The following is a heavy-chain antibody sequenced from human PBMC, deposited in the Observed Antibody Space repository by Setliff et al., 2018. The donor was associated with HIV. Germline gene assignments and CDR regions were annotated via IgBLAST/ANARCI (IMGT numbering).Heavy chain of an antibody. D-gene: IGHD6-6*01. CDR2: LNPNSGDT. Sequence: ASVKVSYKASGYIFTASYMHWVRQAPGQGLEWMGRLNPNSGDTNFTQTFQGRVTMTWDTSIGTAYMELSRLTSDDTAVYYCARGPPIYSSSSGYFDYWGQGTLVTVSS. J-gene: IGHJ4*02. V-gene: IGHV1-2*06. CDR3: ARGPPIYSSSSGYFDY. CDR1: GYIFTASY.